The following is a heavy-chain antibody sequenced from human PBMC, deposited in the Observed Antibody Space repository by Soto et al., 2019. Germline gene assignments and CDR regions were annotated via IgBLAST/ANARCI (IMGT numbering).Heavy chain of an antibody. CDR2: ISYDGSNK. Sequence: ESGGGVVQPGRSLRLSCAASGFTFSSYGMHWVRQAPGKGLEWVAVISYDGSNKYYADSVKGRFTISRDNSKNTLYLQMNSLRAEDTAVYYCAKERGITMVRGVINSLDYWGQGTLVTVSS. J-gene: IGHJ4*02. CDR3: AKERGITMVRGVINSLDY. D-gene: IGHD3-10*01. CDR1: GFTFSSYG. V-gene: IGHV3-30*18.